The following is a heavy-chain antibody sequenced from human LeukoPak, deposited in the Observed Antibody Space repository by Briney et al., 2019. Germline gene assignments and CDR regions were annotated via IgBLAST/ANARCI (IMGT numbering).Heavy chain of an antibody. V-gene: IGHV3-48*02. CDR1: GFTFSSYG. CDR3: ARMNPDYGDYYYGMDV. CDR2: ISSSSSTI. J-gene: IGHJ6*02. Sequence: GGSLRLSCAASGFTFSSYGMTWVRQAPGKGLEWVSYISSSSSTIYYADSVKGRFTISRDNAKNSLYLQMNSLRDEDTAVYYCARMNPDYGDYYYGMDVWGQGTTVTVSS. D-gene: IGHD4-17*01.